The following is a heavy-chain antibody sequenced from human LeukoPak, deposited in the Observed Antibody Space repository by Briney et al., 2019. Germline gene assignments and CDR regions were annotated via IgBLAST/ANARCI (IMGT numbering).Heavy chain of an antibody. CDR3: VRDVGYYGGNHDY. Sequence: GGSLRLSCAASGINFSDYFLTWVRQAPGKGLEWVANINQDGNEKNYVDSLEGRFTISRDNAKRSLYLQMNSLRVDDTAMYYCVRDVGYYGGNHDYWGQGTLVIVSS. D-gene: IGHD4-23*01. V-gene: IGHV3-7*01. J-gene: IGHJ4*02. CDR2: INQDGNEK. CDR1: GINFSDYF.